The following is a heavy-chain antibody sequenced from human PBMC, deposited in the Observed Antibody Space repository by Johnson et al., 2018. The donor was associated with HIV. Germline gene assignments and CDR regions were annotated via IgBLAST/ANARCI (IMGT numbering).Heavy chain of an antibody. D-gene: IGHD6-6*01. Sequence: EVQLLESGGGLVQPGGSLRLSCAASGFIFSTYCMSWVRQAPGKGLEWVANIEQDGSEKHYVDSVKGRFTISRDNAKNSLYLQMNSLRAEDTAVYYCARYSSSWGDDGFDIWGQGTMVTVSS. J-gene: IGHJ3*02. V-gene: IGHV3-7*01. CDR1: GFIFSTYC. CDR3: ARYSSSWGDDGFDI. CDR2: IEQDGSEK.